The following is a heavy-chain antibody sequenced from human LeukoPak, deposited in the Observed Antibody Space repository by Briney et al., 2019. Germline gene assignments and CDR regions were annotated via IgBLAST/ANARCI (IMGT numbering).Heavy chain of an antibody. D-gene: IGHD1-26*01. J-gene: IGHJ4*02. Sequence: GGSLRLSCAASGFTFTSYAMSWVPQAPGKGLGCGSGIGGSGRSTYYTDSVKGRFTISRDNSKDTVDLQMNSLRAEDTAVYYCAKASGSKLPFDYWGQGTLVTVSS. CDR3: AKASGSKLPFDY. V-gene: IGHV3-23*01. CDR2: IGGSGRST. CDR1: GFTFTSYA.